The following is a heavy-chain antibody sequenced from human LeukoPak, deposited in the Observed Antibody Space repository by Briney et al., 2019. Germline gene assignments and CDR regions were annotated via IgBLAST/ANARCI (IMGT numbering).Heavy chain of an antibody. CDR3: ARGETITMVRGVIVQAFDI. J-gene: IGHJ3*02. V-gene: IGHV1-2*02. Sequence: ASVKVSCKASGYTFTSYYMHWVRQAPGQGLEWMGWINPNSGGTNYAQKFQGRVTMTRDTSISTAYMELSRLRSDDTAVYYCARGETITMVRGVIVQAFDIWGQGTMVTVSP. CDR2: INPNSGGT. D-gene: IGHD3-10*01. CDR1: GYTFTSYY.